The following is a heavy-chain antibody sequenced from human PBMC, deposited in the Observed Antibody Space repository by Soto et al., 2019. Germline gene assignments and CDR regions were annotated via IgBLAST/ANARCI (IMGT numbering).Heavy chain of an antibody. J-gene: IGHJ3*01. CDR2: IYPADSDT. CDR3: ARLKNGGYVDFDV. V-gene: IGHV5-51*03. CDR1: GYSFANYW. D-gene: IGHD5-12*01. Sequence: EVQLVQSGAEVKKPGESLKISCKASGYSFANYWIGWVRQMSGKGLEWMGVIYPADSDTRYSPSFQGQVTMSADKSISTVYLQWSSLKASDSAMYYCARLKNGGYVDFDVWGRGTTVTVSS.